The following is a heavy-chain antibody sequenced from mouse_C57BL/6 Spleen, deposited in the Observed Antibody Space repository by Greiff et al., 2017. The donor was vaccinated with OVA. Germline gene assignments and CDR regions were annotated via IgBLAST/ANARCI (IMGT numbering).Heavy chain of an antibody. CDR3: VITLWYPSMDY. J-gene: IGHJ4*01. CDR1: GFTFTTYA. CDR2: IRSKSSNYAT. D-gene: IGHD2-1*01. Sequence: EVKLMESGGGLVQPKGSLKLSCAASGFTFTTYAMHWVRQAPGKGLEWVARIRSKSSNYATYYADSVKDRFTISRDDSQSMLYMQTNNLKTEDAAMYYCVITLWYPSMDYWGQGTSVTVSS. V-gene: IGHV10-3*01.